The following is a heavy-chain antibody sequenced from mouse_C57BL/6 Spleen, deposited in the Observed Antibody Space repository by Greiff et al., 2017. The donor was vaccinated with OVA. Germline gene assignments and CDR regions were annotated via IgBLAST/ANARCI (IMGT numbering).Heavy chain of an antibody. CDR1: GFTFSSYA. V-gene: IGHV5-4*01. CDR2: ISDGGSYT. D-gene: IGHD2-3*01. Sequence: EVQRVESGGGLVKPGGSLKLSCAASGFTFSSYAMSWVRQTPEKRLEWVATISDGGSYTYYPDNVKGRFTISRDNAKNNLYLQMSHLKSEDTAMYYCARDLDGYSLFAYWGQGTLVTVSA. CDR3: ARDLDGYSLFAY. J-gene: IGHJ3*01.